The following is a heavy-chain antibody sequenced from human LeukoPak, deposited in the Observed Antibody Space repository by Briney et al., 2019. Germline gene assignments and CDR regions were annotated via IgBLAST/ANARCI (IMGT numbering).Heavy chain of an antibody. Sequence: PSETLSLTCAVYGGSFSGYYWSWIRQPPGKGLEWIGEINHGGSTNYNPSLKSRVTISVDTSKNQFSLKLSSVTAADTAVYYCASARIAVADYWGQGTLVTVSS. CDR1: GGSFSGYY. V-gene: IGHV4-34*01. J-gene: IGHJ4*02. CDR3: ASARIAVADY. D-gene: IGHD6-19*01. CDR2: INHGGST.